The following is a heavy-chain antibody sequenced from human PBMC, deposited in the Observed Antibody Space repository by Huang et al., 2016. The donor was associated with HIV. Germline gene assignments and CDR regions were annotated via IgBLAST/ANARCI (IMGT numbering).Heavy chain of an antibody. J-gene: IGHJ4*02. Sequence: QLQLQESGPGLVRPSETLSLICTVSGGSITDSNYYWGWIRQPPGKGLEWIGSIYYSGDTDYNPALKSRFPMSVDTSKNRFSLDIRSVAVADTAIYYCARHFGSWSGYFDSWGQGTLVPVSS. CDR3: ARHFGSWSGYFDS. V-gene: IGHV4-39*01. D-gene: IGHD3-10*01. CDR2: IYYSGDT. CDR1: GGSITDSNYY.